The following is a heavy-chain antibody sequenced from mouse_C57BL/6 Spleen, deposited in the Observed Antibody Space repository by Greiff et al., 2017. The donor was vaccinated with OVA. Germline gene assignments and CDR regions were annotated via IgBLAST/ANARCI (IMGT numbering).Heavy chain of an antibody. Sequence: VKLMESGAELVRPGTSVKVSCKASGYAFTNYLIEWVKQRPGQGLEWIGVINPGSGGTNYNEKFKGKATLTADKSSSTAYMQLSSLTSEDSAVYFCARHYYGSSYDYWGQGTTLTVSS. CDR2: INPGSGGT. V-gene: IGHV1-54*01. CDR3: ARHYYGSSYDY. J-gene: IGHJ2*01. D-gene: IGHD1-1*01. CDR1: GYAFTNYL.